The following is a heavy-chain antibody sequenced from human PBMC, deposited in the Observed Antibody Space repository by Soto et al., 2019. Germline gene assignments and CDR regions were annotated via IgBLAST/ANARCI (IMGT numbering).Heavy chain of an antibody. CDR1: GGTFSSYT. CDR2: IIPILGIA. Sequence: SVKVSCKASGGTFSSYTISWVRQAPGQGLEWMGRIIPILGIANYAQKFQGRVTITADKSTSTAYMELSSLRSEDAAVYYCARGARDDILTGYYSSWLDYWGQGTLVTVSS. D-gene: IGHD3-9*01. V-gene: IGHV1-69*02. CDR3: ARGARDDILTGYYSSWLDY. J-gene: IGHJ4*02.